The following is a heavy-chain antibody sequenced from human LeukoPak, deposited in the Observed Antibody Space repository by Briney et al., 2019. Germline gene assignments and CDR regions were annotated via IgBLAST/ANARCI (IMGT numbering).Heavy chain of an antibody. D-gene: IGHD2-21*01. J-gene: IGHJ6*03. Sequence: SETLSLTCSVSGLSLDSGHYWGWIRQPPGKGLEWIATMYYSGNTHYNPSLKSRVSMSVDTSKDQFSLWLNSVTAADTAVYYCARSGCSYCNCYYSSYYVDVWGKGTTVTVSS. CDR2: MYYSGNT. CDR3: ARSGCSYCNCYYSSYYVDV. CDR1: GLSLDSGHY. V-gene: IGHV4-38-2*02.